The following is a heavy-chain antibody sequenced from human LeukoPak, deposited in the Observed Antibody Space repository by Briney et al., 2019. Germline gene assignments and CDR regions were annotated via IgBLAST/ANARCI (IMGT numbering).Heavy chain of an antibody. V-gene: IGHV1-69*04. CDR2: IIPILGIA. CDR1: GGTFSNYA. J-gene: IGHJ5*02. CDR3: ARDRGDYGPPRFDP. D-gene: IGHD4-17*01. Sequence: ASVKVSCKASGGTFSNYAVSWVRQAPGQGLEWMGRIIPILGIANYAQKFQGRVTITADKSTSTAYMELSSLRSEDTAVYYCARDRGDYGPPRFDPWGQGTLVTVSS.